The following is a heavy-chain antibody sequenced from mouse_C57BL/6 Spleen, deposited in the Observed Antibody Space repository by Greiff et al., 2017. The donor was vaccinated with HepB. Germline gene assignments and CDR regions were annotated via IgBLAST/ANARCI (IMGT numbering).Heavy chain of an antibody. Sequence: ESGPGMVKPSQSLSLTCTVTGYSITSGYDWHWIRHFPGNKLEWMGYISYSGSTNYNPSLKSRISITHDTSKNHFFLKLNSVTTEDTATYYCAREGDLGGTTWFAYWGQGTLVTVSA. D-gene: IGHD4-1*01. CDR2: ISYSGST. V-gene: IGHV3-1*01. J-gene: IGHJ3*01. CDR3: AREGDLGGTTWFAY. CDR1: GYSITSGYD.